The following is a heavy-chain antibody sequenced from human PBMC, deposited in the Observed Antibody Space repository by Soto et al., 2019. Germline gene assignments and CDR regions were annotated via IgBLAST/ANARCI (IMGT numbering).Heavy chain of an antibody. V-gene: IGHV1-18*04. J-gene: IGHJ6*02. Sequence: QVQLVQSGAEVKKPGASVKVSCKASGYTFTSYGISWVRQAPGQGLEWMGWISAYNGNTNYAQKLQGRVTMTTDTSTSTAYMELRSPRSDDTAVYYCARVPPTLGRPYGMDVWGQGTTVTVSS. CDR1: GYTFTSYG. CDR3: ARVPPTLGRPYGMDV. CDR2: ISAYNGNT. D-gene: IGHD3-16*01.